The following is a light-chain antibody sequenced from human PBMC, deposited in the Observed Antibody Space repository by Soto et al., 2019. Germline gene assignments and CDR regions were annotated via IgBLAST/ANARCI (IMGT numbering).Light chain of an antibody. CDR3: QQYGSSPPMYA. J-gene: IGKJ2*01. Sequence: EIVLTQSPGTLSLSPGERATLSCRASQSVNSRFLAWYQQKPGQAPRLLMYGASTRATGIPDRFSGSGSVADFTLNISRLEPEDFAVYYCQQYGSSPPMYAFGQGTKLEI. V-gene: IGKV3-20*01. CDR2: GAS. CDR1: QSVNSRF.